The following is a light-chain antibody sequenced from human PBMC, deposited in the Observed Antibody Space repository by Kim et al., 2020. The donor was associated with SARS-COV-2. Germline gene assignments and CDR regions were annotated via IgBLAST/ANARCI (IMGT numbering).Light chain of an antibody. J-gene: IGKJ4*01. Sequence: DIQMTQSPSSLSASVGDRVTITCRASQGISKNLAWLQQKPGKAPKSLIYGASSLQNAVPSKFSGSGSGTDFTLTISSLQPEDFATYYCQQHNSYPLTFGGGTKVDIK. V-gene: IGKV1-16*02. CDR3: QQHNSYPLT. CDR1: QGISKN. CDR2: GAS.